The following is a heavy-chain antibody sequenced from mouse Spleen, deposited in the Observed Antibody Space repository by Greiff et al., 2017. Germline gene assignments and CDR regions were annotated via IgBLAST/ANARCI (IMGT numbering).Heavy chain of an antibody. CDR2: ISYSGST. V-gene: IGHV3-2*02. CDR3: ARQEGGTDFDY. CDR1: GYSITSDYA. D-gene: IGHD3-3*01. Sequence: ESGPGLVKPSQSLSLTCTVTGYSITSDYAWNWIRQFPGNKLEWMGYISYSGSTSYNPSLKSRISITRDTSKNQFFLQLNSVTTEDTATYDCARQEGGTDFDYWGQGTTLTVSS. J-gene: IGHJ2*01.